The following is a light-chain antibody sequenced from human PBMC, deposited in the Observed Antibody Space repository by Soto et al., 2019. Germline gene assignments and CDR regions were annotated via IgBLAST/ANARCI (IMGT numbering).Light chain of an antibody. CDR2: EVS. CDR3: TSYAGTYSFFYV. V-gene: IGLV2-8*01. CDR1: SKEVCAYNY. J-gene: IGLJ1*01. Sequence: SVVTQPPSPAGAPGQSVTISCTGNSKEVCAYNYVSWYQQLPGKAPKLIIYEVSKRPSGVPDRFSGSKSGNTASLTVSGLQAEDEADYYCTSYAGTYSFFYVFGTGTKVTVL.